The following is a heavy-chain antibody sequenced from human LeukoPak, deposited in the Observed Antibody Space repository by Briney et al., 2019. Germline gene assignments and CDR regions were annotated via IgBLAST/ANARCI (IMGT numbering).Heavy chain of an antibody. CDR3: AKDLEDDYGDIIDY. CDR1: GFTFSSYA. J-gene: IGHJ4*02. V-gene: IGHV3-23*01. D-gene: IGHD4-17*01. CDR2: ISGSGGST. Sequence: GGSLRLSCAASGFTFSSYAMSWVRQTPGKGLEWVSAISGSGGSTYYADSVKGRFTISRDNSKNTLYLQMNSLRAEDTAVYYCAKDLEDDYGDIIDYWGQGTLVTVSS.